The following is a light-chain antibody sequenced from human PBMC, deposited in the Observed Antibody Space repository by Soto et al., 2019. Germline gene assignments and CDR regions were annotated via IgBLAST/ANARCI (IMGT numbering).Light chain of an antibody. CDR2: GAS. Sequence: EIVLTQSPGTLSLSPGERATLSCRASQSVSSNFLAWYQQKPGQAPRLLIYGASNRATGIPDRFSGSGSGTDFTLTISRLEPEDFAVYYCPQYGSSPRTFGQGTKVEIK. CDR3: PQYGSSPRT. CDR1: QSVSSNF. J-gene: IGKJ1*01. V-gene: IGKV3-20*01.